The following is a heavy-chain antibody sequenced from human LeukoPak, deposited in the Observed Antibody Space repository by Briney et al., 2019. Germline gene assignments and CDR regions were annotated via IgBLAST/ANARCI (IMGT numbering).Heavy chain of an antibody. CDR2: TYYRSKWYN. CDR3: VRDGQLGYDALDI. J-gene: IGHJ3*02. V-gene: IGHV6-1*01. CDR1: GDSVSSNTAA. Sequence: SQTLSLACAISGDSVSSNTAAWNWIRQSPSSGLEWLGRTYYRSKWYNDYAVSVRGRITVNPDTSKTEFSLQLNSVTPEDTAVYYCVRDGQLGYDALDIWGQGTLVTVSS. D-gene: IGHD1-1*01.